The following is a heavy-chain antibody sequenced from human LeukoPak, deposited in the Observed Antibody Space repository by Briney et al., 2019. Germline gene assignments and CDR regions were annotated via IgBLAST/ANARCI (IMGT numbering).Heavy chain of an antibody. CDR1: GFTFSTSW. J-gene: IGHJ4*02. CDR3: MSDSFDN. CDR2: INPDGRQK. V-gene: IGHV3-7*01. Sequence: GGSLRLSCAVSGFTFSTSWMHWVRRAPGTGLEWVANINPDGRQKHYVDSLKGRFSISRDNGRNSLYLQMDNLRVEDTAVYYCMSDSFDNWGQGTLVTVSS.